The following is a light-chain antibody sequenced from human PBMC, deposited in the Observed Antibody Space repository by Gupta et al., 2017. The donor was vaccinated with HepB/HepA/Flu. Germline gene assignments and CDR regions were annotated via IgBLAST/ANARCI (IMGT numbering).Light chain of an antibody. J-gene: IGLJ2*01. Sequence: SVLSQPPSASGPPGQRVTISCFGSSSNIGSNSVSWYQHLPATAPNLLMYSNDRRPSGVPDRFSGATYGTSAALTISGLQAEDEADYYCASEDDSRNGVVFGGGTKRTVL. CDR2: SND. CDR3: ASEDDSRNGVV. CDR1: SSNIGSNS. V-gene: IGLV1-44*01.